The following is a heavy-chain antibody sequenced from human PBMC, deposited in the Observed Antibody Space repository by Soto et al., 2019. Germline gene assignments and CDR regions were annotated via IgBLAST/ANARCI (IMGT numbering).Heavy chain of an antibody. Sequence: PGGSLRLSCAASGFTFSSYAMGWVRQGPGKGLEWVAVVSIGGSTHYADSVRGRFTISRDNSKNTLSPQMNSLTAEDTAVYFCAKRRGAGGHFDYWXQGARVTVSS. CDR3: AKRRGAGGHFDY. CDR2: VSIGGST. CDR1: GFTFSSYA. V-gene: IGHV3-23*01. J-gene: IGHJ4*02. D-gene: IGHD2-15*01.